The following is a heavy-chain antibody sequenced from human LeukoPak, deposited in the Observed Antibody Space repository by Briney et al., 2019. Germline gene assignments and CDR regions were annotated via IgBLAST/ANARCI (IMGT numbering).Heavy chain of an antibody. CDR3: AKDGYGRGMDV. CDR2: ISWNSGSI. D-gene: IGHD4-17*01. Sequence: GRSLRLSCAASGFTFDDYAMHWVRQAPGKGLEWVSGISWNSGSIGYADSVKGRFTISRDNAKNTLYLQMNSLRAEDTAVYYCAKDGYGRGMDVWGQGTTVTVSS. V-gene: IGHV3-9*01. CDR1: GFTFDDYA. J-gene: IGHJ6*02.